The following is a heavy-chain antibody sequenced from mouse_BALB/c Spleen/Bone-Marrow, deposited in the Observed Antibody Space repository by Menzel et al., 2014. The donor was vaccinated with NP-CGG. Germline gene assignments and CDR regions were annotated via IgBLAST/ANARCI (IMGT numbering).Heavy chain of an antibody. J-gene: IGHJ3*01. D-gene: IGHD3-1*01. CDR1: GYNFTSYW. CDR3: ARFSQLGLLAY. CDR2: IYLGSGST. Sequence: QVQLKQSGAELVKPGTSVKLSCKASGYNFTSYWINWVKLRPGQGLEWIGDIYLGSGSTNYNEKFKSKATLTVDTSSSTAYMQLSSLPSEDSALYYCARFSQLGLLAYGAQGTLVTVSA. V-gene: IGHV1-55*01.